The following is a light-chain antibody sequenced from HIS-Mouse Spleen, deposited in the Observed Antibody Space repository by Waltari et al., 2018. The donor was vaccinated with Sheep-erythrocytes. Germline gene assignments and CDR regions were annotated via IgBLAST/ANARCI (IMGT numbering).Light chain of an antibody. CDR1: SSDVGGYNY. V-gene: IGLV2-11*01. J-gene: IGLJ2*01. CDR3: QVWDSSSDHVV. CDR2: DVS. Sequence: QSALTQPRSVSGSPGQSVTISCTGTSSDVGGYNYVSWYQQHPGKAPKPMIYDVSKRPPRVPERFSGSNSGNTATLTISKVGAGDEADYYCQVWDSSSDHVVFGGGTKLTVL.